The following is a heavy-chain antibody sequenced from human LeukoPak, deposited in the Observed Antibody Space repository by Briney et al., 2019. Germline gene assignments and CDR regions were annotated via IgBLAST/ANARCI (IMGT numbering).Heavy chain of an antibody. CDR2: ILYDGSNT. V-gene: IGHV3-30*18. Sequence: GRSLRLSCAASGFTFSSYGMQWVRQPPGEGLEWVAVILYDGSNTYYADSVKGRFTISRDNSKNTLYLQMNSLRAEDTAVYYCAKDQRYYYGSGSLGMDVWGQGTTVTVSS. J-gene: IGHJ6*02. CDR1: GFTFSSYG. D-gene: IGHD3-10*01. CDR3: AKDQRYYYGSGSLGMDV.